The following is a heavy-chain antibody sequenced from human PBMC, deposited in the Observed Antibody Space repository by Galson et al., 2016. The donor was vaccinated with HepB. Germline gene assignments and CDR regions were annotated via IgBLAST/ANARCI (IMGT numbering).Heavy chain of an antibody. J-gene: IGHJ4*02. D-gene: IGHD3-3*01. Sequence: SVKVSCKASGYTFTSYAMHWVRQAPGQRLEWMGWINAGNGNTKYSQKFQGRVTITRDTSASTAYMELSSLRSEDTAVYYCGGQRYDFWSGYYTFDYWGQGTLVTVSS. CDR1: GYTFTSYA. CDR2: INAGNGNT. CDR3: GGQRYDFWSGYYTFDY. V-gene: IGHV1-3*01.